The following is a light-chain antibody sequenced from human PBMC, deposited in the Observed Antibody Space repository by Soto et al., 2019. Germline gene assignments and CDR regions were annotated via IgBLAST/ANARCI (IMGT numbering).Light chain of an antibody. V-gene: IGKV3-20*01. CDR3: QPYCSSPQT. CDR1: QSVSSSY. Sequence: EIVLTQSPGTLSLSPGERATLSCRASQSVSSSYLAWYQQKPGQAPRLLIYGASSRATGIPDRFSGSGSGTDFTLTISRLEPEDFAVYYCQPYCSSPQTFGQGTKLEIK. J-gene: IGKJ2*01. CDR2: GAS.